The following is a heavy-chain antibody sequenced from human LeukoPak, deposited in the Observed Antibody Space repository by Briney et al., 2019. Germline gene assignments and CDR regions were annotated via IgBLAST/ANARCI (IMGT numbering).Heavy chain of an antibody. CDR2: IKQDGSEK. Sequence: GGSLRLSCAASGFTFSSFALSWVRQAPGKGLEWVANIKQDGSEKYYVDSVKGRFTISRDNAKNSLYLQMNSLRAEDTAVYYCARDLVLRRTIVEVTAIPVGAFDIWGQGTMVTVSS. CDR1: GFTFSSFA. CDR3: ARDLVLRRTIVEVTAIPVGAFDI. J-gene: IGHJ3*02. D-gene: IGHD2-21*02. V-gene: IGHV3-7*03.